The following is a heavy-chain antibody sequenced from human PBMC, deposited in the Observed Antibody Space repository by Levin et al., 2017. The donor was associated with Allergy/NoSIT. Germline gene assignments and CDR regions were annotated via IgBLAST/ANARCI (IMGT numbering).Heavy chain of an antibody. CDR3: AREDSSGWRWFGP. CDR1: GFTFSTYG. J-gene: IGHJ5*02. D-gene: IGHD6-19*01. CDR2: IWYDGSTE. Sequence: GESLKISCAASGFTFSTYGMHWVRQAPGKGLEWVAVIWYDGSTEYYADSVKGRFTISRDNAKNTLYLHMNSLRAEDTAVYYCAREDSSGWRWFGPWGQGTLVTVSS. V-gene: IGHV3-33*01.